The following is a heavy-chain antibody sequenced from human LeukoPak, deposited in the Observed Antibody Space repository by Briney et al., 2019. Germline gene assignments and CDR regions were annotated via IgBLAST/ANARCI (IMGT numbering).Heavy chain of an antibody. J-gene: IGHJ6*02. Sequence: PGGSLRLSCAASGFTVSSNYMSWVRQAPGKGLEWVSVIYSGGSTYYADSVKGRFTISRDNSKNTLYLQMNSLRAEDTAVYYCAKEMGYYGSGSGYGMDVWGQGTTVTVSS. V-gene: IGHV3-66*01. CDR3: AKEMGYYGSGSGYGMDV. D-gene: IGHD3-10*01. CDR2: IYSGGST. CDR1: GFTVSSNY.